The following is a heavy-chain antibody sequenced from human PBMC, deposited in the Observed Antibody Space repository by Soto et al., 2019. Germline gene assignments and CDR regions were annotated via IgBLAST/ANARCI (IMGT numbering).Heavy chain of an antibody. CDR1: GGTFSSYA. CDR3: ARERPEQGYGMDV. V-gene: IGHV1-69*13. J-gene: IGHJ6*02. Sequence: SVKVSCKASGGTFSSYAISWVRQAPGQGLEWMGGIIPIFGTANYAQKFQGRVTITADESTSTAYMELSSLRSEDTAVYYCARERPEQGYGMDVWGQGTTVTVSS. CDR2: IIPIFGTA. D-gene: IGHD1-1*01.